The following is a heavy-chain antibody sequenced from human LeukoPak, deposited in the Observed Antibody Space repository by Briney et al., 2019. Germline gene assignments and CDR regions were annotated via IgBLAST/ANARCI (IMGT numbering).Heavy chain of an antibody. Sequence: GRSLRLSCAASGFIFSSYGIHWVRQAPGKGLEWVAVISYDGSNKYYADSVKGRFTISRDNSKNTLYLQMNSLRAEDTAVYYCAKDQEVWSVATSVDYWGQGTLVTVSS. CDR2: ISYDGSNK. CDR1: GFIFSSYG. J-gene: IGHJ4*02. CDR3: AKDQEVWSVATSVDY. D-gene: IGHD5-12*01. V-gene: IGHV3-30*18.